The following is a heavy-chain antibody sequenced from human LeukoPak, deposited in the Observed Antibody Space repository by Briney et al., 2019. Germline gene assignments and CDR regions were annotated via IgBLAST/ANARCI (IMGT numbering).Heavy chain of an antibody. CDR2: ISYDGSNK. V-gene: IGHV3-30*18. D-gene: IGHD2/OR15-2a*01. CDR3: AKETYLSLDY. Sequence: GRSLRLSCEASGFTFSNYGMHWVRQAPGRGLEWVALISYDGSNKYYADSVKGLFTISRDNSKNTLYLQMNSLRAEDTAVYYCAKETYLSLDYWGQGTLVTVSS. J-gene: IGHJ4*02. CDR1: GFTFSNYG.